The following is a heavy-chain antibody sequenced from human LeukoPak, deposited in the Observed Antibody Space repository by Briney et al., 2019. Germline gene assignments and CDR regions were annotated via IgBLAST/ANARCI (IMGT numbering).Heavy chain of an antibody. Sequence: GASVKVSCKASGGTFSSYAISWVRQAPGQGLEWMGGIIPIFGTANYAQKFQGRVTITADKSTSTAYMELSSLRSEDTAVYYCASLSSSSSRRKLYYYYYYKDVWGKETTVTVSS. CDR2: IIPIFGTA. D-gene: IGHD6-6*01. CDR3: ASLSSSSSRRKLYYYYYYKDV. J-gene: IGHJ6*03. V-gene: IGHV1-69*06. CDR1: GGTFSSYA.